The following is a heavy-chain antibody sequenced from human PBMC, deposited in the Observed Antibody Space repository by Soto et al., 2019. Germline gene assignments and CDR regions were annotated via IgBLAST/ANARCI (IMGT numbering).Heavy chain of an antibody. CDR3: ARVKKIFSGWGNTWFAP. D-gene: IGHD3-10*01. Sequence: ASVKVSCKASGYIFANYAMQWVRQAPGQGLEWMGYINPGNGNTKYSQKFQGRLTISRDTSASTVYMELSSLTSKDTAIYYCARVKKIFSGWGNTWFAPWGREPRVIAPS. CDR2: INPGNGNT. CDR1: GYIFANYA. V-gene: IGHV1-3*01. J-gene: IGHJ5*02.